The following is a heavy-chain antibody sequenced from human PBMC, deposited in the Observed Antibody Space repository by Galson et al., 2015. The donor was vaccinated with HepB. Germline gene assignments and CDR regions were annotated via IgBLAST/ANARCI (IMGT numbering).Heavy chain of an antibody. J-gene: IGHJ5*02. CDR3: ARAGRSIADFDP. CDR1: GYTSTSYD. D-gene: IGHD6-6*01. Sequence: SVKVSCKASGYTSTSYDINWVRQATGQGLECMGWMNPNSGNTGYAQKFQGRVTMTRNTSISTAYMELSSLRSEDTAVYYCARAGRSIADFDPWGQGTLVTVSS. V-gene: IGHV1-8*02. CDR2: MNPNSGNT.